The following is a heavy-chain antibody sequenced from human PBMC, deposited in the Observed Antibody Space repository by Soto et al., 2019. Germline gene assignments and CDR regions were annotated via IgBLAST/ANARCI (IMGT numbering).Heavy chain of an antibody. Sequence: SETLSLTCAVYGGSFSGYYWSWIRQPPGKGLEWIGEINHSGSTNYNPSLKSRVTISVDTSKNQFSLKLSSVTAADTAVYYCAIFGGVSSSWFYFDYWGQGTLVTVSS. V-gene: IGHV4-34*01. D-gene: IGHD6-13*01. CDR2: INHSGST. CDR3: AIFGGVSSSWFYFDY. CDR1: GGSFSGYY. J-gene: IGHJ4*02.